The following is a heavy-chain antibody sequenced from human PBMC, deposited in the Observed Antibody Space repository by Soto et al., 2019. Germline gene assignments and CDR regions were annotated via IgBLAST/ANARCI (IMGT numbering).Heavy chain of an antibody. V-gene: IGHV3-13*01. Sequence: PVGSLRLSCAASGFTFSSYDMHWVRQATGKGLEWVSAIGTAGDTYYPGSVKGRFTISRENAKNSLYLQMNSLRAGDTAVYYRARSGGLRYFDWFPRYYGMDVWGQGTTVTVSS. D-gene: IGHD3-9*01. CDR3: ARSGGLRYFDWFPRYYGMDV. J-gene: IGHJ6*02. CDR2: IGTAGDT. CDR1: GFTFSSYD.